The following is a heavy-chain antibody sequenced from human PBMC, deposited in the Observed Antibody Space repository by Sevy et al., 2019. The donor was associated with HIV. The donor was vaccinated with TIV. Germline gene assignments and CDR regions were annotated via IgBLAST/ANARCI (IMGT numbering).Heavy chain of an antibody. CDR3: ARDGLSSGWLFDS. V-gene: IGHV3-33*01. J-gene: IGHJ4*02. CDR1: GFTFSSYG. Sequence: GGSLRLSCAASGFTFSSYGMHWVRQSPGKWLEWVAVIWYDGSNNYYADSVKGRFTISRDNSKNTLYLQMNSLRGEDTAVYYCARDGLSSGWLFDSWGQGTLVTVSS. D-gene: IGHD6-19*01. CDR2: IWYDGSNN.